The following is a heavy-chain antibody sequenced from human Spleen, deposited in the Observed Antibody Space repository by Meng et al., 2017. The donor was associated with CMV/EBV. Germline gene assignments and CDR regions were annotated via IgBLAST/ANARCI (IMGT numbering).Heavy chain of an antibody. CDR2: IYWDDDK. J-gene: IGHJ5*02. CDR1: GFSLSTSGVG. D-gene: IGHD3-3*01. V-gene: IGHV2-5*02. CDR3: AHIVNNDFWSGNWFDP. Sequence: QITLKESGPTLVKPTXTLTLTCTCAGFSLSTSGVGVGWIRQPPGKALEWLALIYWDDDKRYSPSLKSRLTITKDTSKNQVVLTMTNMDPVDTATYYCAHIVNNDFWSGNWFDPWGQGTLVTVSS.